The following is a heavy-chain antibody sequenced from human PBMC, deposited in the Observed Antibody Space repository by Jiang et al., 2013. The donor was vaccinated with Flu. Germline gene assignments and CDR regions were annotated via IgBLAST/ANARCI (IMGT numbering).Heavy chain of an antibody. J-gene: IGHJ4*02. D-gene: IGHD4-17*01. V-gene: IGHV3-11*04. CDR2: ISNSGSII. Sequence: RQAPGKGLQWLSYISNSGSIISYADSVKGRFTISRDNAKNSLFLQMNSLRDEDTAVYYCASVRGVTTVTYWGQGTLVTRLL. CDR3: ASVRGVTTVTY.